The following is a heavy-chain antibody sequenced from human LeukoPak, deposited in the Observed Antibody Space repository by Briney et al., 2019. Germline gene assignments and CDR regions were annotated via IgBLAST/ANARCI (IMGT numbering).Heavy chain of an antibody. CDR1: GFTVISNY. Sequence: GGALRLFCAASGFTVISNYMNWVHQAPGKWLECVSVIYSGGSTYYADFVKGRFTISRDNSKKTLYLQMNSRRAEESVVYCWARGTVGYSFDYWGQGTLVTVSS. V-gene: IGHV3-66*02. J-gene: IGHJ4*01. D-gene: IGHD5-18*01. CDR2: IYSGGST. CDR3: ARGTVGYSFDY.